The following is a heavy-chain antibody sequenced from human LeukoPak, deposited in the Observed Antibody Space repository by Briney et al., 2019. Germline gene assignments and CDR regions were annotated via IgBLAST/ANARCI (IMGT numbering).Heavy chain of an antibody. CDR3: ARVFLERLTSGYFDN. V-gene: IGHV3-30-3*01. CDR1: GFTFSEYA. D-gene: IGHD3-3*01. Sequence: GRSLRLSCAASGFTFSEYAMHWVRQAPGKGLEWVAVISYDGRQEYYGDSVKGRFTISRDNPKNTLYLQMNSLRDDDTAVYYCARVFLERLTSGYFDNWGQGTLVTVSS. J-gene: IGHJ4*02. CDR2: ISYDGRQE.